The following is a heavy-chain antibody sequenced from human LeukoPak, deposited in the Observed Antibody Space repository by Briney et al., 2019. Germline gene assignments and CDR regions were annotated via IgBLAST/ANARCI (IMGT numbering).Heavy chain of an antibody. CDR3: VKGSGVVVTALLDY. J-gene: IGHJ4*02. D-gene: IGHD2-21*02. CDR2: ISSNGGNT. Sequence: GGSLRLSCSASGFTFSYYAMHWVRQAPGKGLEYVSAISSNGGNTYSADSVKGRFTISRDNSKNTLYLQMSSLRPEDTAVYYCVKGSGVVVTALLDYWGQGTLVTVSS. CDR1: GFTFSYYA. V-gene: IGHV3-64D*06.